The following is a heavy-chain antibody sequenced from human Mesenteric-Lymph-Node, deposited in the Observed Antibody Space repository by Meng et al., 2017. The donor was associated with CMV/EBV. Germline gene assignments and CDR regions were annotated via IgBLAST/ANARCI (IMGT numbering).Heavy chain of an antibody. CDR1: GGSFSGYY. V-gene: IGHV4-34*01. Sequence: SETLSLTCAVYGGSFSGYYWSWIRQPPGKGLEWIGSIYHSGSTYYNPSLKSRVTISVDTSKNQFSLKLSSVTAADTAVYYAAAAARYYWYGMDVWGQGTTVTVSS. D-gene: IGHD6-13*01. J-gene: IGHJ6*02. CDR3: AAAARYYWYGMDV. CDR2: IYHSGST.